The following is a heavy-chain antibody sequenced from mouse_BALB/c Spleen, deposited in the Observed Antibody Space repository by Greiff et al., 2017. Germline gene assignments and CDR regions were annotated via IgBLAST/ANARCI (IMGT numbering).Heavy chain of an antibody. Sequence: EVNVVESGGGLVKPGGSLKLSCAASGFTFSSYAMSWVRQSPEKRLEWVAEISSGGSYTYYPDTVTGRFTISRDNAKNTLYLEMSSLRSEDTAMYYCARDGYDSYAMDYWGQGTSVTVSA. CDR1: GFTFSSYA. CDR3: ARDGYDSYAMDY. CDR2: ISSGGSYT. D-gene: IGHD2-4*01. J-gene: IGHJ4*01. V-gene: IGHV5-9-4*01.